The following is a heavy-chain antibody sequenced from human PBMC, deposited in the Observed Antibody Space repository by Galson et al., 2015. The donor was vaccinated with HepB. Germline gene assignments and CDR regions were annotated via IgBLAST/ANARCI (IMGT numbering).Heavy chain of an antibody. V-gene: IGHV3-48*04. CDR3: ARITYGGAVRGVIDF. CDR1: GFTFNTYT. CDR2: IDSGSSTI. J-gene: IGHJ4*02. Sequence: SLRLSCAASGFTFNTYTMSWVRQAPGKGLEWVSNIDSGSSTINYADSVKGRFTISRDNAKNSLYLQMTSLTVDDTAMYYCARITYGGAVRGVIDFWGQGTLVTVSS. D-gene: IGHD3-10*01.